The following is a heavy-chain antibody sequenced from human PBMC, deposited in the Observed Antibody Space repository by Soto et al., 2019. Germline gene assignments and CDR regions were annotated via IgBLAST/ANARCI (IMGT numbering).Heavy chain of an antibody. J-gene: IGHJ6*02. V-gene: IGHV1-3*01. CDR3: ASSYSNYALIDYYYYGMDV. D-gene: IGHD4-4*01. CDR2: INAGNGNT. Sequence: ASVKVSCKASGYTFTSYAMHWVCQAPGQRLEWMGWINAGNGNTKYSQKFQGRVTITRDTSASTAYMELSSLRSEDTAVYYCASSYSNYALIDYYYYGMDVWGQGTTVTVSS. CDR1: GYTFTSYA.